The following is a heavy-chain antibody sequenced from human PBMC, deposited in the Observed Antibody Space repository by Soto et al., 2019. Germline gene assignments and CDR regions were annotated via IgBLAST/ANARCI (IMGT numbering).Heavy chain of an antibody. J-gene: IGHJ6*02. CDR2: IIPIFGTA. Sequence: SVKVSCKASGGTFSSYAISWVRQAPGQGLEWMGGIIPIFGTANYAQKFQGRVTITADESTSTAYMELSSLRSEDTAVYYCARDLRRYYGSGSEPPHYYYGMDVWGQGTTVTVSS. CDR1: GGTFSSYA. D-gene: IGHD3-10*01. CDR3: ARDLRRYYGSGSEPPHYYYGMDV. V-gene: IGHV1-69*13.